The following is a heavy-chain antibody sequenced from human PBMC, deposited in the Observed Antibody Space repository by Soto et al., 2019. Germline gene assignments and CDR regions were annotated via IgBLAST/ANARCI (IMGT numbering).Heavy chain of an antibody. D-gene: IGHD3-10*01. CDR2: FYYTGST. Sequence: LSLTCTVSGGSVSSEHYYWNWIRQPPGKGLEWIGYFYYTGSTNYNPSLESRLTMSVDMSKNHFSLKLSSVTAADTAVYYCAREMVRGVVGWFDPWGQGTLVTVSS. CDR3: AREMVRGVVGWFDP. V-gene: IGHV4-61*03. CDR1: GGSVSSEHYY. J-gene: IGHJ5*02.